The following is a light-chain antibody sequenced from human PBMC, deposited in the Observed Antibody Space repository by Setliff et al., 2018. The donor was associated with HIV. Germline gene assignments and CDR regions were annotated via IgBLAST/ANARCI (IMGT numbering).Light chain of an antibody. CDR2: TTI. V-gene: IGLV7-43*01. J-gene: IGLJ3*02. CDR1: VGAVTSGFY. CDR3: LLFYNRLWV. Sequence: QAVVTQESSLTVSQGETVTLTCASNVGAVTSGFYANWFQQKPGQAPRSLIYTTINKHSWTPARFSGSLLGSRAALTLSNVQPEDEADYYCLLFYNRLWVFGGGTKVTVL.